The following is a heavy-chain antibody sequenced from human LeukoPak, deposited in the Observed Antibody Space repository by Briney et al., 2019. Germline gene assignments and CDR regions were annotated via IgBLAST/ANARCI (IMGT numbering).Heavy chain of an antibody. J-gene: IGHJ3*02. CDR1: GYTFPSYG. D-gene: IGHD3-16*02. V-gene: IGHV1-18*01. Sequence: ASVKVSCKASGYTFPSYGISWVRQAPGQGLEWMGWISAYNGNTNYAQELQGRVTMTTDTSTSTAYMELRSLRSDDTAVYYCARDRGDDYVWGSYRLTDDAFDIWGQGTMVTVSS. CDR2: ISAYNGNT. CDR3: ARDRGDDYVWGSYRLTDDAFDI.